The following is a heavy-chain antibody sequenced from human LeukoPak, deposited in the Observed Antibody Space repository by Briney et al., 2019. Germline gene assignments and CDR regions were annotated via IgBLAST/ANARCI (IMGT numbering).Heavy chain of an antibody. CDR1: GYTFTGYY. D-gene: IGHD2-2*01. Sequence: ASVKVSCKASGYTFTGYYMHWVRQAPGQGLEWMGWISPNSGDTDIAQKFQGRVTMTRDTSIATSYMEVDSLTSDDTAVYYCARESACGTTNCLAPADWLDPWGQGTLVTVSS. CDR2: ISPNSGDT. V-gene: IGHV1-2*02. J-gene: IGHJ5*02. CDR3: ARESACGTTNCLAPADWLDP.